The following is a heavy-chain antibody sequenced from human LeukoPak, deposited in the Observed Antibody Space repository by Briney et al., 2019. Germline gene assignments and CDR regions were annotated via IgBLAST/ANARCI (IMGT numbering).Heavy chain of an antibody. CDR2: IRSKANSYAT. CDR3: TSQGILTGYPVDY. CDR1: GFTFSGSA. V-gene: IGHV3-73*01. Sequence: GGSLRLSCAASGFTFSGSAMHWVRQPSGKGLEWVGRIRSKANSYATAYAASVKGRFTISRDDSKNTAYLQMNSLKTEDTAVYYCTSQGILTGYPVDYWGQGTLVTVSS. D-gene: IGHD3-9*01. J-gene: IGHJ4*02.